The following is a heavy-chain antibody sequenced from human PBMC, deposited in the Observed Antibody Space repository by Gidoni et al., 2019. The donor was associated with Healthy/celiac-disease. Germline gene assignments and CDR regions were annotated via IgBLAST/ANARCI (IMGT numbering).Heavy chain of an antibody. V-gene: IGHV3-53*01. CDR3: ARDYDSSGYYQG. CDR2: IYSGGST. Sequence: EVPLVESGGGLIQPGGSLRLSCAASGFTVSRNYMSWVRQAPGKGLEWVSVIYSGGSTDYADSVKGRFTISRDNSKNTLYLQMNSLRAEDTAVYYCARDYDSSGYYQGWGQGTLVTVSS. J-gene: IGHJ4*02. CDR1: GFTVSRNY. D-gene: IGHD3-22*01.